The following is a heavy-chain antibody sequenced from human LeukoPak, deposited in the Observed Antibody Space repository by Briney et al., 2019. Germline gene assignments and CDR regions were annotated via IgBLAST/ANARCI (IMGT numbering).Heavy chain of an antibody. V-gene: IGHV3-23*01. J-gene: IGHJ3*02. CDR3: ARGDLHYYDSTRRGFDI. CDR2: ISGSDDGT. D-gene: IGHD3-10*01. CDR1: GFTFSTYA. Sequence: GGSLRLSCAASGFTFSTYAMSWVRQIPGKGLEWVSAISGSDDGTYYADSVKGRFTISRDNSKNTLYLQMNSLRAEDTALYYCARGDLHYYDSTRRGFDIWGQGTMVTVSS.